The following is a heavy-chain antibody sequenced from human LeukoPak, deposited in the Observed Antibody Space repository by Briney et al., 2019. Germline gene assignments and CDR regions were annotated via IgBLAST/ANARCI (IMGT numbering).Heavy chain of an antibody. CDR1: GYTFTSYG. D-gene: IGHD6-19*01. Sequence: ASVKVSCKAAGYTFTSYGISWVRQAPGQGREWMGWISAYSGNTSYAQKLQGRVTMPTDTSTSTAYMALRSVRSDDTAVYYCARAGYRSGWHGYFDYWGQGTLVTVSS. CDR3: ARAGYRSGWHGYFDY. CDR2: ISAYSGNT. J-gene: IGHJ4*02. V-gene: IGHV1-18*01.